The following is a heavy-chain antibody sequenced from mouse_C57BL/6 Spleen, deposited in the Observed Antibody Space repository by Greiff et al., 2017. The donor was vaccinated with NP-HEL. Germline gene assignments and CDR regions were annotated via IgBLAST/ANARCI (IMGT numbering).Heavy chain of an antibody. Sequence: QVQLQQPGAELVKPGASVKLSCKASGYTFTSYWMHWVKQRPGQGLEWIGMIHPNSGSTNYNEKFKSKATLTVDKSSSTAYMQLSSLTSEDSAVYYCARKEEDYERAMDYWGQGTSVTVSS. CDR1: GYTFTSYW. V-gene: IGHV1-64*01. J-gene: IGHJ4*01. CDR3: ARKEEDYERAMDY. CDR2: IHPNSGST. D-gene: IGHD2-4*01.